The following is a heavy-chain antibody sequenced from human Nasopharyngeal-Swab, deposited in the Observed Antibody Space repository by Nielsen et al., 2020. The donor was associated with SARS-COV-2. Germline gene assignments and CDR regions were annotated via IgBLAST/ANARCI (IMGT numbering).Heavy chain of an antibody. Sequence: GASLKISCKGSGYSFTSYWIGWVRQMPGKGLEWMGIIYPGDSDTRYSPSFQGQVTISADKSISTAYLQWSSLEASDTAMYYCARSYCSGGSCYYYYGMDVWGQGTTVTVSS. D-gene: IGHD2-15*01. CDR2: IYPGDSDT. V-gene: IGHV5-51*01. CDR3: ARSYCSGGSCYYYYGMDV. J-gene: IGHJ6*02. CDR1: GYSFTSYW.